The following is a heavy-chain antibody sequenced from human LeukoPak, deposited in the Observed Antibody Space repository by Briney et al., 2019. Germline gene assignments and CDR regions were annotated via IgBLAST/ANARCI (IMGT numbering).Heavy chain of an antibody. CDR3: AKAEGYDILTGLDY. CDR1: GFTFSSYA. CDR2: IGASGGST. Sequence: GGSLRLSCATSGFTFSSYAMSWVRQAPGKGLEWVSGIGASGGSTYYANSVKGRFTISRDNSKNTLYLQMNSLRTEDTAVYYCAKAEGYDILTGLDYWGQGTLVTVSS. D-gene: IGHD3-9*01. V-gene: IGHV3-23*01. J-gene: IGHJ4*02.